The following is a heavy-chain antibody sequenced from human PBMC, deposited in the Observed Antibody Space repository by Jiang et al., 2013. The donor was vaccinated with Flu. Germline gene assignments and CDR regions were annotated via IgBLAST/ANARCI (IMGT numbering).Heavy chain of an antibody. Sequence: GLVQPGGSLRLSCAASGFTFSSYEMNWVRQAPGKGLEWVSYISSSGSTIYYADSVKGRFTISRDNAKNSLYLQMNSLRAEDTAVYYCARDSGLSVHLGELSQGSFDYWGQGTLVTVSS. CDR2: ISSSGSTI. V-gene: IGHV3-48*03. CDR1: GFTFSSYE. CDR3: ARDSGLSVHLGELSQGSFDY. J-gene: IGHJ4*02. D-gene: IGHD3-16*02.